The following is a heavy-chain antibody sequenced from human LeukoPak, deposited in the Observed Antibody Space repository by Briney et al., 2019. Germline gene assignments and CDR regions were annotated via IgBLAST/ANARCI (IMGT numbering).Heavy chain of an antibody. CDR1: GGSFSGYY. J-gene: IGHJ4*02. V-gene: IGHV4-34*01. D-gene: IGHD1-1*01. Sequence: PSETLSLTCAVYGGSFSGYYWSWIRQPPGKRLEWIGEINHSGSTNYNPSLKSRVPISVDTSKNQFSLKLSSVTAADTAVYYCAINWNGIDYWGQGTLVTVSS. CDR2: INHSGST. CDR3: AINWNGIDY.